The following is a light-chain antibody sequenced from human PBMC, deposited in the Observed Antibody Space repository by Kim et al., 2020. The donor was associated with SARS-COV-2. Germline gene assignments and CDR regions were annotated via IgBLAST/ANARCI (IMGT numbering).Light chain of an antibody. V-gene: IGLV2-14*03. Sequence: SITLSCTGTSSDVGGYNYVSWYQQHPGKAPKLMIYDVSNRPSGVSNRFSGSKSGNTASLTISGLQAEDEADYYCSSYTSSNTLEGVFGTGTKVTVL. J-gene: IGLJ1*01. CDR2: DVS. CDR1: SSDVGGYNY. CDR3: SSYTSSNTLEGV.